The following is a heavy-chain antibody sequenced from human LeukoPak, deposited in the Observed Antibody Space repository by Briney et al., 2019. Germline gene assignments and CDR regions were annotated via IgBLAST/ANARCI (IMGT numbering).Heavy chain of an antibody. CDR1: GFTVSSNY. Sequence: GGSLRLSCAASGFTVSSNYMSWVRQAPGKGLEWVSVIYSGGSTYYADSVKGRFTLSRDNSKNTLYHQMNSLRAEDTAVYYCARVTATKYYYYMDVWGKGTTVTVSS. J-gene: IGHJ6*03. CDR3: ARVTATKYYYYMDV. D-gene: IGHD6-25*01. CDR2: IYSGGST. V-gene: IGHV3-53*01.